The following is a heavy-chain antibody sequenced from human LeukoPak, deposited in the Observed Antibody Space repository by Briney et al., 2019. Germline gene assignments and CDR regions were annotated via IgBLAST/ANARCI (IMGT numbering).Heavy chain of an antibody. Sequence: PGMSLRLSCAASGFAFSSCGIHWVRQAPGKGLEWVALISEDGSIKFYADSVKGRFTISGDNSKNMLYLQMNSLRAEDTAVYYCAKEVGARDAFYIWGQGTLVTVSP. J-gene: IGHJ3*02. CDR3: AKEVGARDAFYI. V-gene: IGHV3-30*18. CDR1: GFAFSSCG. CDR2: ISEDGSIK. D-gene: IGHD1-26*01.